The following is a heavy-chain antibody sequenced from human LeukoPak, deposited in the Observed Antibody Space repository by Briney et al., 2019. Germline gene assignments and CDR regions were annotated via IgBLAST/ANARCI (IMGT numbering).Heavy chain of an antibody. Sequence: PGGSLRLSCTASGFTFSRFAMTWVRQAPGKGLEWVSAIGGSGGSSYYADPVKGRFTISRDNAENSLYLQMNSLRVEDTAVYYCARAPTVLVGYCSSSSCQADYWGQGTLVTVSS. CDR2: IGGSGGSS. D-gene: IGHD2-2*01. CDR3: ARAPTVLVGYCSSSSCQADY. CDR1: GFTFSRFA. J-gene: IGHJ4*02. V-gene: IGHV3-23*01.